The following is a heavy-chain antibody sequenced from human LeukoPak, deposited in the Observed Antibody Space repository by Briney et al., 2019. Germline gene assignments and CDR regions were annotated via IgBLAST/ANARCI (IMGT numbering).Heavy chain of an antibody. Sequence: GGSLRLSCAASGFTFSTYTINWVRQAPGKGLEWVSSISSSSSCIYYADSVKGRFTIPRDNAKNSLYLQMNSLRAEDTAVYHCARDRLLEDRDYSYYYYMDVWGKGTTVTVSS. CDR1: GFTFSTYT. V-gene: IGHV3-21*01. J-gene: IGHJ6*03. CDR3: ARDRLLEDRDYSYYYYMDV. CDR2: ISSSSSCI. D-gene: IGHD1-1*01.